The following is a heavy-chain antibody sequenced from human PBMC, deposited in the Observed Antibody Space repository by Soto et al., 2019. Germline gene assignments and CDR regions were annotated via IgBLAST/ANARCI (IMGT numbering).Heavy chain of an antibody. J-gene: IGHJ3*02. CDR2: ISSSGSTI. CDR3: ARQPKDYYDSRAPHAFDI. D-gene: IGHD3-22*01. CDR1: GFTFSSYE. V-gene: IGHV3-48*03. Sequence: GGSLRVSFAASGFTFSSYELNWVRQAPWKGLEWVSYISSSGSTIYYADSVKGRFTISRDNAKNSLYLQMNSLRAEDTAVYYCARQPKDYYDSRAPHAFDIWGQATILTASS.